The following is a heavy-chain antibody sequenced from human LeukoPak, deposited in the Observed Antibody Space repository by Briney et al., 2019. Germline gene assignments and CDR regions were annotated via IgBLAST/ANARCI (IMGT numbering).Heavy chain of an antibody. CDR3: ARGRDSSSWSPNFDY. J-gene: IGHJ4*02. CDR1: GGTFSSYA. Sequence: ASVKVSCKAFGGTFSSYATSWVRQAPGQGLEWMGGIIPIFGTANYAQKFQGRVTITADESTSTAYMELSSLRSEDTAVYYCARGRDSSSWSPNFDYWGQGTLVTVSS. D-gene: IGHD6-13*01. V-gene: IGHV1-69*01. CDR2: IIPIFGTA.